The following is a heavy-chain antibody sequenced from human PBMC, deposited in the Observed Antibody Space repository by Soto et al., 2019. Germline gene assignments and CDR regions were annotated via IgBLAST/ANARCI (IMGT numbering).Heavy chain of an antibody. D-gene: IGHD6-13*01. V-gene: IGHV3-7*03. CDR3: ARDERSLAAAGTSAFDI. J-gene: IGHJ3*02. Sequence: GGSLRLSCAASGFTFSSYWMSWVRQAPGKGLEWVANIKQDGSEKYYVDSVKGRFTISRDNAKNSLYLQMNSLRAEDTAVYYCARDERSLAAAGTSAFDIWGQGTMVTVSS. CDR1: GFTFSSYW. CDR2: IKQDGSEK.